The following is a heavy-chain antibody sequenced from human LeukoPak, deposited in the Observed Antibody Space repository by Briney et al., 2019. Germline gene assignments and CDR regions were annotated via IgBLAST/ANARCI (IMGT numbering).Heavy chain of an antibody. V-gene: IGHV3-15*01. D-gene: IGHD3-16*01. CDR1: GFTFSNVW. CDR2: IQTKNDGETT. CDR3: TSALGY. J-gene: IGHJ4*01. Sequence: GGSLRLSCTASGFTFSNVWMTWVRQAPGKGLEWVGHIQTKNDGETTDYAAPVKGRFTISRDDSKNTLYLQMNSLKIEDTAVYYCTSALGYWGHGTLVTVCS.